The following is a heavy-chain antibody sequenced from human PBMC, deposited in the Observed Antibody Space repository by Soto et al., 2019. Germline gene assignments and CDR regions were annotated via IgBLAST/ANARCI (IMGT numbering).Heavy chain of an antibody. J-gene: IGHJ4*01. D-gene: IGHD3-10*01. V-gene: IGHV3-15*01. CDR3: TTDLLALTMVRGVPGY. Sequence: GGSLRLSCAASGFTFSNAWMSWVRQAPGKGLEWVGRIKSKTDGGTTDYAAPVKGRFTISRDDSKNTLYLQMNSLKTEDAAVYYCTTDLLALTMVRGVPGYWGHGTLVTVSS. CDR1: GFTFSNAW. CDR2: IKSKTDGGTT.